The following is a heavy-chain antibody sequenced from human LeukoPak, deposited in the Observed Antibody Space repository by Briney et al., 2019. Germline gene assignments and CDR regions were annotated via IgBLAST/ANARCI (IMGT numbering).Heavy chain of an antibody. D-gene: IGHD3-3*01. Sequence: SQTLSLTCAISGDSVSSNSAAWNWIRQSPSRGLEWPGRTYYRSKWYNDYAVSVKSRITINPDTSKNQFSLQLSSVTAADTAVYYCARGLNDFWSGYYTGNAFDIWGQGTMVTVSS. J-gene: IGHJ3*02. CDR1: GDSVSSNSAA. CDR2: TYYRSKWYN. CDR3: ARGLNDFWSGYYTGNAFDI. V-gene: IGHV6-1*01.